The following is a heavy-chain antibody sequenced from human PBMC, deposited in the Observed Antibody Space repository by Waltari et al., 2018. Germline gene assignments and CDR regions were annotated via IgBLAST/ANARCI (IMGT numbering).Heavy chain of an antibody. CDR1: GFTFSSYW. CDR2: IKQDGSQT. V-gene: IGHV3-7*01. CDR3: ARLGYCSSANCFYGMDV. D-gene: IGHD2-2*01. J-gene: IGHJ6*02. Sequence: EVQVVESGGGLVQPGGSLRLSWAASGFTFSSYWMSWVRQAPGKGLEWLANIKQDGSQTYYVDSVKGRFTISRDNAKNSLFLRMNSLRADDTAVYYCARLGYCSSANCFYGMDVWGQGTTVTVSS.